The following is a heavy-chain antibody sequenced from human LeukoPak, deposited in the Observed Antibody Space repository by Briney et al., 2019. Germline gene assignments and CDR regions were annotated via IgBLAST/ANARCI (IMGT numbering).Heavy chain of an antibody. V-gene: IGHV4-34*01. D-gene: IGHD3-3*01. J-gene: IGHJ3*02. CDR2: INHSGST. CDR1: GGSFSGYY. Sequence: PSETLSLTCAVYGGSFSGYYWSWIRQPPGKGLEWIEEINHSGSTNYNPSLKSRVTISVDTSKNQFSLKLSSVTAADTAVYYCAGRYYDFWSGPREAFDIWGQGTMVTVSS. CDR3: AGRYYDFWSGPREAFDI.